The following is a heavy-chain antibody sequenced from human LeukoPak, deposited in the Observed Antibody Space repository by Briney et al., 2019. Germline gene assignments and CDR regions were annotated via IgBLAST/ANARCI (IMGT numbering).Heavy chain of an antibody. J-gene: IGHJ3*02. Sequence: PSETLSLTCTVSGGSISSSSYYWGWIRQPPGKGLEWIGSIYYSGSTYYNPSLKSRVTISVDTSKNQFSLKLSSVTAADTAVYYCARDRRQWLVLRRRQGTDAFDIWGQGTMVTVSS. V-gene: IGHV4-39*07. CDR2: IYYSGST. CDR1: GGSISSSSYY. CDR3: ARDRRQWLVLRRRQGTDAFDI. D-gene: IGHD6-19*01.